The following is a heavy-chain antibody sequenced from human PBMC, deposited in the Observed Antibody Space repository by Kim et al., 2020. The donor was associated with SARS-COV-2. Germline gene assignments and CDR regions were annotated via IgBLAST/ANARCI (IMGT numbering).Heavy chain of an antibody. V-gene: IGHV3-21*01. CDR1: GFTFSSYS. Sequence: GGSLRLSCAASGFTFSSYSMNWVRQAPGKGLEWVSFISSSSSYTYYADSVKGRFTISRDNAKNSMYLQMNSLRGEDTAVYYCARDWVAHSGNDYYYYYGMDVWGQGTTVTVSS. CDR3: ARDWVAHSGNDYYYYYGMDV. J-gene: IGHJ6*02. CDR2: ISSSSSYT. D-gene: IGHD5-12*01.